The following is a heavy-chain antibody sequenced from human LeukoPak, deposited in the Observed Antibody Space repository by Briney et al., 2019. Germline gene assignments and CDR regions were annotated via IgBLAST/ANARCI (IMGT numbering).Heavy chain of an antibody. V-gene: IGHV3-66*01. J-gene: IGHJ4*02. CDR2: MYGGGST. CDR1: GFTVSSNY. D-gene: IGHD6-19*01. CDR3: ARGRGSGWPFDY. Sequence: PGGSLRLSCAVSGFTVSSNYMSWVRQAPGKGLGWVSVMYGGGSTYYAASVTGRFTIYRDSSKHTLYLQMNSLRAEHTAVYYCARGRGSGWPFDYWGQGTLVTVSS.